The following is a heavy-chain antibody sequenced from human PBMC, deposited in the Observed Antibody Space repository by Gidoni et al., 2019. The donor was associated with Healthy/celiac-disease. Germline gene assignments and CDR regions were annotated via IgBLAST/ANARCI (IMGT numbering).Heavy chain of an antibody. J-gene: IGHJ4*02. V-gene: IGHV3-72*01. CDR3: ARGSYDYVWGSYRQGYYFDY. Sequence: EVQLVESGGGLVQPGGSLRLSCAASGFPFSDHYMAWVRQAPGKGVEWVGRTRNKANSYTTEYAASVKGRFTISRDDSKNSLYLQMNSLKTEDTAVYYCARGSYDYVWGSYRQGYYFDYWGQGTLVTVSS. D-gene: IGHD3-16*02. CDR2: TRNKANSYTT. CDR1: GFPFSDHY.